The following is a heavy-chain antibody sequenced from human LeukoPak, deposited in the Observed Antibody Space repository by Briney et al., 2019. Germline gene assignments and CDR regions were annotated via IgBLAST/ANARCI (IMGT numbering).Heavy chain of an antibody. Sequence: PGGSLRLSCAAPGFTFSRYWMTWVRQAPGKGLEWVATIKQDGSEKYYVDSVKGRFTISRDNAKSSQYLQMNSLRAEDTAVYYCARGRYCTNGVCYVDYWGQGTLVTVSS. CDR2: IKQDGSEK. J-gene: IGHJ4*02. CDR1: GFTFSRYW. CDR3: ARGRYCTNGVCYVDY. V-gene: IGHV3-7*05. D-gene: IGHD2-8*01.